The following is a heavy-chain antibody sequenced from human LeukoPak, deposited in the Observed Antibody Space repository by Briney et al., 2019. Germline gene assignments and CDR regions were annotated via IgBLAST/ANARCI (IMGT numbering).Heavy chain of an antibody. CDR1: GGSFSGYY. CDR3: ARGRKHCSSTSCYPYYLDY. D-gene: IGHD2-2*01. J-gene: IGHJ4*02. Sequence: SETLSLTCAVYGGSFSGYYWSWIRQPPGKGLEWIGEINHSGSTNYNPSLKSRVTISVDTSKNQFSLKLSSVTAADTAVYYCARGRKHCSSTSCYPYYLDYWGQGTLVTVSS. V-gene: IGHV4-34*01. CDR2: INHSGST.